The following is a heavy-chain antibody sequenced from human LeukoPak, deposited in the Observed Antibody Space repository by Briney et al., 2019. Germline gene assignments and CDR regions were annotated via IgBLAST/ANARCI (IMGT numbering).Heavy chain of an antibody. V-gene: IGHV4-38-2*01. CDR1: GYSISSGYY. CDR3: ARTSYYYDSSGYSHFDY. J-gene: IGHJ4*02. D-gene: IGHD3-22*01. Sequence: SEILSLTCAVSGYSISSGYYWGWIRQPPGKGLEWIGSIYHSGSTYYNPSLKSRVTISVDTSKNQFSLKLSSVTAADTAVYYCARTSYYYDSSGYSHFDYWGQGTLVTVSS. CDR2: IYHSGST.